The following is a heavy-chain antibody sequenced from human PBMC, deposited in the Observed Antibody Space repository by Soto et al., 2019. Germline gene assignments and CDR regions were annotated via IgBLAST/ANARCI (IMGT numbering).Heavy chain of an antibody. CDR1: GGSISSYY. D-gene: IGHD1-26*01. Sequence: QVQLQESGPGLVKPSETLSLTCTVSGGSISSYYWSWIRQPPGKGLEWIGYIYYSGSTNYNPSLRSRVTISVDTSKNQFSLKLSSVTAADTAVYYCARHGLRGSYDYWGQGTLVTVSS. CDR3: ARHGLRGSYDY. CDR2: IYYSGST. J-gene: IGHJ4*02. V-gene: IGHV4-59*08.